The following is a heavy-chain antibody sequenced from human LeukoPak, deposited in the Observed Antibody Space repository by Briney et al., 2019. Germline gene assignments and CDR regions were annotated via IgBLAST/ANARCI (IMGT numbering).Heavy chain of an antibody. CDR1: GFTFSSYS. Sequence: PGGSLRLSCAASGFTFSSYSMNWVRQAPGKVLEWVSSISSSSSYIYYADSVKGRFTISRDNAKNSLYLQMNSLRAEDTAVYYCARAVLSGPTDYWGQGTLVTVSS. V-gene: IGHV3-21*01. D-gene: IGHD5-12*01. CDR2: ISSSSSYI. CDR3: ARAVLSGPTDY. J-gene: IGHJ4*02.